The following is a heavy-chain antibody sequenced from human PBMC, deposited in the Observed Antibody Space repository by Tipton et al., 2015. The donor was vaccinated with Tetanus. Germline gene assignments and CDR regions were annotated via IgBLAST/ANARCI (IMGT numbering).Heavy chain of an antibody. V-gene: IGHV3-74*01. CDR3: AKDTGVTPHYGMDV. D-gene: IGHD2-21*02. CDR2: MNSDGSSA. J-gene: IGHJ6*02. CDR1: GFTFSTYP. Sequence: SLRLSCEASGFTFSTYPFHWVRQAPGKGLMWVSRMNSDGSSAIYADSMKGRFTISRDNAKNTLFLQMNSLRAEDTALYYCAKDTGVTPHYGMDVWGQGTTVTVSS.